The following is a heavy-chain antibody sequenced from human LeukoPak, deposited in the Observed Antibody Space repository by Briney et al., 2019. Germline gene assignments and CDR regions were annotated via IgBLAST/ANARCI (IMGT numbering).Heavy chain of an antibody. Sequence: SETLSLTCTISGGSISTYYWSWIRQPPGKGLEWIGYISGSGNTNYNPSLKSRVTISVDTSKHQFSLKLNSVTAADTAVYHCARQNPHFRSRYSLYRYFHYLDLWGKGTTVTGSS. CDR1: GGSISTYY. V-gene: IGHV4-59*08. CDR2: ISGSGNT. J-gene: IGHJ6*03. D-gene: IGHD3-3*02. CDR3: ARQNPHFRSRYSLYRYFHYLDL.